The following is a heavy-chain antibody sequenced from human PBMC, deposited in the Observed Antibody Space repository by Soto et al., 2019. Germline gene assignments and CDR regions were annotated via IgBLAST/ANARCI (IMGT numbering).Heavy chain of an antibody. D-gene: IGHD6-13*01. J-gene: IGHJ6*02. CDR1: GGSISSYY. CDR2: IYYSGST. V-gene: IGHV4-59*01. Sequence: QVQLQESGPGLVKPSETLTLTCTVSGGSISSYYWSWIRQPPGKGLEWIGYIYYSGSTNYNPSLKCRVTTSVATSKNHSSLKLSSVTAADTAVYYCARVGSAAAGTAVYYYGMDVWGHGTTVTVSS. CDR3: ARVGSAAAGTAVYYYGMDV.